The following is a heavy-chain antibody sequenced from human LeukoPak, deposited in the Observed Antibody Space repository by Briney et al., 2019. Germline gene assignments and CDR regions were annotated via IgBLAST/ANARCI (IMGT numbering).Heavy chain of an antibody. D-gene: IGHD3-10*01. V-gene: IGHV1-69*05. J-gene: IGHJ4*02. Sequence: SVKVSCKASGGTFSSYAISWVRQAPGQGLERMGRIIPIFGTANYAQKFQGRVTITTDESTSTAYMELSSLRSEDTAVYYCVVRVDRLGTDDYWGQGTLVTVSS. CDR3: VVRVDRLGTDDY. CDR2: IIPIFGTA. CDR1: GGTFSSYA.